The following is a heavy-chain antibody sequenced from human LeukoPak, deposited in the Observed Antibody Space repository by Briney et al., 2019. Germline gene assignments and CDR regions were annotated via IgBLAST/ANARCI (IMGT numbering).Heavy chain of an antibody. J-gene: IGHJ4*02. D-gene: IGHD1-26*01. CDR3: ARHPGVGITLHFDY. CDR1: GGSISSTTFS. CDR2: MYYSGSS. V-gene: IGHV4-39*01. Sequence: SETLSLTCTVSGGSISSTTFSWGWIRQPPGKGLEWIGSMYYSGSSYYNPSLKSRVTMSVDTSKNQFSLKLNSVTAADTAIYYCARHPGVGITLHFDYWGQGTLVTVSS.